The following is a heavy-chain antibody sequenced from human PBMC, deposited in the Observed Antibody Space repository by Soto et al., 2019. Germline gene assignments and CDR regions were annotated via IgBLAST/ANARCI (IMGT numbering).Heavy chain of an antibody. CDR1: GFTFSRYA. V-gene: IGHV3-23*01. Sequence: GGSLRLSCAASGFTFSRYAMSWVRQAPGKGLEWVSAISGSGGSTYYADSVKGRFTISRDNSKNTLYLQMNSLRAEDTAVYYCAKTYYYDSSRYLNFDPWGLGTLVTVSS. J-gene: IGHJ5*02. D-gene: IGHD3-22*01. CDR2: ISGSGGST. CDR3: AKTYYYDSSRYLNFDP.